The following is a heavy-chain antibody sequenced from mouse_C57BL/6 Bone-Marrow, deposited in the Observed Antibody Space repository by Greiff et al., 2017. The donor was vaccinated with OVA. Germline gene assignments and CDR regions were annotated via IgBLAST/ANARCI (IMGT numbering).Heavy chain of an antibody. CDR3: ARGGLAILWLRRYAMDY. J-gene: IGHJ4*01. CDR1: GYTFTDHT. V-gene: IGHV1-78*01. Sequence: QVQLQQSDAELVKPGASVKISCKVSGYTFTDHTIHWMKQRPEQGLEWIGYIYPRDGSTKYNEKFKGKATLTADKSSSTAYMQLNSLTSEDSAVYFCARGGLAILWLRRYAMDYWGQGTSVTVSS. CDR2: IYPRDGST. D-gene: IGHD2-2*01.